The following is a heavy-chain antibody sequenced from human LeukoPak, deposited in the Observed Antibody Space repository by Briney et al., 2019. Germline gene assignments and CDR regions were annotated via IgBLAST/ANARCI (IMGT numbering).Heavy chain of an antibody. Sequence: SETLSLTCSVSAGSISSHYWSWIRQSPVKGLEWIGYVSYTGSITYNPSLKSRVTISLETSKKQFSLMLTSVAAADTAVYFCARFGRLSGYYDAFDIWGPGTVVTVSS. CDR2: VSYTGSI. D-gene: IGHD3-3*01. CDR1: AGSISSHY. J-gene: IGHJ3*02. CDR3: ARFGRLSGYYDAFDI. V-gene: IGHV4-59*11.